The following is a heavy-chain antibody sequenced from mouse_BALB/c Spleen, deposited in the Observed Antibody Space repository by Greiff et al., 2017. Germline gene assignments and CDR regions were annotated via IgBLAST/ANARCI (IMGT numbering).Heavy chain of an antibody. D-gene: IGHD2-1*01. V-gene: IGHV5-17*02. J-gene: IGHJ4*01. CDR3: AKLLGNAMDY. CDR1: GFTFSSFG. Sequence: EVKLVESGGGLVQPGGSRKLSCAASGFTFSSFGMHWVRQAPEKGLEWVAYISSGSSTIYYADTVKGRFTISRDNPKNTLFLQLTSLRSEDTAMYYCAKLLGNAMDYWGQGTSVTVSS. CDR2: ISSGSSTI.